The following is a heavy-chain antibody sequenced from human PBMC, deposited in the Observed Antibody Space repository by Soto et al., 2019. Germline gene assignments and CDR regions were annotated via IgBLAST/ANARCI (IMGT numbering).Heavy chain of an antibody. CDR3: TRVGGYYGDYPNFDY. D-gene: IGHD4-17*01. CDR2: IYYSGST. CDR1: GGSIRSYY. J-gene: IGHJ4*02. V-gene: IGHV4-59*01. Sequence: SETLSLTCTVYGGSIRSYYWSWLRQPPGKGLEWIGNIYYSGSTNHNPSRKSRVTMSVDMSKNQVSLKLSSVTAADTAVYYCTRVGGYYGDYPNFDYWGQGALVTVSS.